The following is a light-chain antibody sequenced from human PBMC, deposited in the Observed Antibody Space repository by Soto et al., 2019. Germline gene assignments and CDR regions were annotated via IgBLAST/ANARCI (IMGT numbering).Light chain of an antibody. CDR2: KAS. CDR1: QSINDW. CDR3: QQYNTYPWT. V-gene: IGKV1-5*03. J-gene: IGKJ1*01. Sequence: DIQMTQSPSTLSVSVGDRVTITCRASQSINDWLAWFQQRPGKAPKLLIYKASSLESGVPSRFSGSGSGTEFTLTISSLQPDDFATYYCQQYNTYPWTFGQGTKVEIK.